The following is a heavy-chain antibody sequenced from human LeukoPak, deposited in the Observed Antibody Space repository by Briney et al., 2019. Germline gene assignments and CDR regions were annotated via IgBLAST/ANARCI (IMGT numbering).Heavy chain of an antibody. CDR2: IYYSGST. J-gene: IGHJ3*02. CDR1: GGSISSYY. CDR3: ARDWGGYCSGGSCNLGAFDI. D-gene: IGHD2-15*01. Sequence: SDTLSLTCTVSGGSISSYYWSWIRQPPGKGLEWIGYIYYSGSTNYNPSLKSRVTISVDTSKNQFSLKLSSVTAADTAVYYCARDWGGYCSGGSCNLGAFDIWGQGTMVTVSS. V-gene: IGHV4-59*01.